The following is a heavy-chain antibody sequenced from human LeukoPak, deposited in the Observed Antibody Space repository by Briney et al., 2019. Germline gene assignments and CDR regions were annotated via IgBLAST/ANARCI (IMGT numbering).Heavy chain of an antibody. J-gene: IGHJ4*02. D-gene: IGHD2-15*01. Sequence: GGSLRLSCAASGFTFSNYAMSWVRQAPGKGLEWVSSISGTGGSTYYADSVKGRFTISRDNAKNSLYLQMNNLRAEDTAVYYCARAWEYCSGGSCYHYDYWGQGTLVTVSS. CDR2: ISGTGGST. CDR1: GFTFSNYA. V-gene: IGHV3-23*01. CDR3: ARAWEYCSGGSCYHYDY.